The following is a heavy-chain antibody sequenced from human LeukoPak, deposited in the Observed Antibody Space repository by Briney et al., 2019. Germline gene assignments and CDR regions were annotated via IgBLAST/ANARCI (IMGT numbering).Heavy chain of an antibody. CDR1: GYTFTGYY. J-gene: IGHJ6*02. CDR3: ARDFYGDPLYYYYGMDV. Sequence: ASMKVSCKASGYTFTGYYMHWVRQAPGQGLEWMGWINPNSGGTNYAQKLQGRVTMTTDTSTSTAYMELRSLRSDDTAVYYCARDFYGDPLYYYYGMDVWGQGTTVTVSS. D-gene: IGHD4-17*01. V-gene: IGHV1-2*02. CDR2: INPNSGGT.